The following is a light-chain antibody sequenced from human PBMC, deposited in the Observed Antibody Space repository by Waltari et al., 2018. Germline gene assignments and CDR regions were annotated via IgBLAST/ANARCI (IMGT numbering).Light chain of an antibody. CDR2: GAS. V-gene: IGKV3-15*01. CDR1: QSVSSS. J-gene: IGKJ2*01. CDR3: QQYKNWPPMYT. Sequence: ERATLSCRASQSVSSSLAWYQQKPGRAPRLLIYGASTRATGIPARFSGSGSGTEFTLTINSLQSEDSAVYYCQQYKNWPPMYTFGQGTKLEIK.